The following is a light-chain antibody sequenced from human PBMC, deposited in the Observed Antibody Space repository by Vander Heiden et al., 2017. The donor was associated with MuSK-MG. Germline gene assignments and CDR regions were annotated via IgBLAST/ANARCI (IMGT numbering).Light chain of an antibody. V-gene: IGLV1-40*01. J-gene: IGLJ3*02. CDR2: GNT. Sequence: QSVLTQPPSVSGAPGQRVTISCTGSSSNIGAGYDVHWYQQLPGTAPKVVIDGNTNRPSGVPDRFSGSKSGTSASLAITGVQAEDEADDYCQSSDSSLSGAVFGGGTKLTVL. CDR1: SSNIGAGYD. CDR3: QSSDSSLSGAV.